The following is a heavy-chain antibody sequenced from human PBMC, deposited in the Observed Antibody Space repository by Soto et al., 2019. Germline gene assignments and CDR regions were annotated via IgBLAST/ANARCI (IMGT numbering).Heavy chain of an antibody. Sequence: GGSLRLSCAASGFTFDDYTMHWVRQAPGKGLEWVSLISWGGGSTYYADSVKGRFTISRDNSKNSLYLQMNSLRTEDTALYYCAKDGRYCTNGVCSEYFDIWGQGTLVTVSS. V-gene: IGHV3-43*01. CDR1: GFTFDDYT. CDR3: AKDGRYCTNGVCSEYFDI. J-gene: IGHJ1*01. D-gene: IGHD2-8*01. CDR2: ISWGGGST.